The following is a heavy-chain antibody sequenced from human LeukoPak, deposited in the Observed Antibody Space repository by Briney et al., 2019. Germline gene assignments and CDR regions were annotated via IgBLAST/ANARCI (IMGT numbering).Heavy chain of an antibody. CDR2: ISSSSSYT. CDR1: GFTFSDYY. J-gene: IGHJ4*02. CDR3: ARDSSSIAVAGRFDY. D-gene: IGHD6-19*01. Sequence: GGSLRLSCAASGFTFSDYYMSWIRQAPGTGLEWVSYISSSSSYTNYADSVKGRFTISRDNAKNSLYLQMNSLRAEDTAVYYCARDSSSIAVAGRFDYWGQGTLVTVSS. V-gene: IGHV3-11*05.